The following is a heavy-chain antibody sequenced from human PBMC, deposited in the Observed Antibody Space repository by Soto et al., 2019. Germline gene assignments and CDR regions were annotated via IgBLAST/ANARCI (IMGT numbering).Heavy chain of an antibody. D-gene: IGHD6-13*01. CDR3: ARDRSSSSWYYFDY. CDR2: ISYDGSNK. J-gene: IGHJ4*02. CDR1: GFTFSSYA. Sequence: GESLKISCAASGFTFSSYAMHWVRQAPGKGLEWVAVISYDGSNKYYADSVKGRFTISRDNSKNTLYLQMNSLRAEDTAVYYCARDRSSSSWYYFDYWGQGTLVTVSS. V-gene: IGHV3-30-3*01.